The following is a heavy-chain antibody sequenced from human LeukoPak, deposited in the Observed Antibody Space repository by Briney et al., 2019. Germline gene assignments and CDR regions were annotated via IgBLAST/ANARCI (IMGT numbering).Heavy chain of an antibody. J-gene: IGHJ4*02. Sequence: PGGFLRLSXAASGFTVRSNYMSWVRQAPGKGLEWVSVIYSGGSTYYADSVKGRFTISRDNSKNTLYLQMNSLRAEDTAVYYCARDPSPAGIAAAGLWGQGTLVTVSS. CDR2: IYSGGST. D-gene: IGHD6-13*01. CDR3: ARDPSPAGIAAAGL. V-gene: IGHV3-66*02. CDR1: GFTVRSNY.